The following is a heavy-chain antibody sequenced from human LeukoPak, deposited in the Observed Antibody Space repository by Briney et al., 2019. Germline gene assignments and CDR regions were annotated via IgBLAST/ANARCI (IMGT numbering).Heavy chain of an antibody. J-gene: IGHJ6*03. Sequence: ASVKVSCKASGYTFTCYYIHWVRQAPGQGLEWLGWINPDSGGTNYAQKFQGRVTMTRDTSITTAYMELSRLRSDDTAVYYCARDHSSNSYYYYIDVWGKGTTATVSS. V-gene: IGHV1-2*02. CDR2: INPDSGGT. D-gene: IGHD6-13*01. CDR1: GYTFTCYY. CDR3: ARDHSSNSYYYYIDV.